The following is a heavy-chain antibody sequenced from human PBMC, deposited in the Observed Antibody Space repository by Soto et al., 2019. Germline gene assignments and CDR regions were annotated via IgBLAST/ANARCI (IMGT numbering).Heavy chain of an antibody. D-gene: IGHD6-19*01. CDR2: INQDGSEK. Sequence: EVQLVESGGGLVQPGGSLRLSCAASGFTFSDYSINWVRQAPGKGLEWVAKINQDGSEKYYGDSVKGRFTISRDNAKNSLLLQMSSLRVEDTAVYYCAKAVTVAGTLPYYWGQGTLVTVSS. CDR3: AKAVTVAGTLPYY. V-gene: IGHV3-7*01. CDR1: GFTFSDYS. J-gene: IGHJ4*02.